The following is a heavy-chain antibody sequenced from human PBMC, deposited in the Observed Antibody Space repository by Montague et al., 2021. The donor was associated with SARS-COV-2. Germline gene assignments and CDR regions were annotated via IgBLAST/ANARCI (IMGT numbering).Heavy chain of an antibody. CDR2: IYCSGST. V-gene: IGHV4-39*01. CDR1: GGSISSSSYY. D-gene: IGHD3-10*01. J-gene: IGHJ4*02. CDR3: ARLPDLLLWFGEALDY. Sequence: ETLSLTCTVSGGSISSSSYYWGWIRQPPGKGLEWIGSIYCSGSTYYNPSLKSRVTISVDTSKNQFSLKLSSVTAADTAVYYCARLPDLLLWFGEALDYWGQGTLVTVSS.